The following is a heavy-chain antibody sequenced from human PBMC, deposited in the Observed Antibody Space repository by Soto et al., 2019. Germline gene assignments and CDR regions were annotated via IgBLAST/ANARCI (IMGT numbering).Heavy chain of an antibody. CDR2: ISSSSSYI. CDR3: ARDGIEYSSPADYYYGMDV. D-gene: IGHD6-6*01. J-gene: IGHJ6*02. V-gene: IGHV3-21*01. CDR1: GLTFSSYS. Sequence: GGSLRLSCAASGLTFSSYSMNWVRQAPGKGLEWVSSISSSSSYIYYADSVKGRFTISRDNAKNSLYLQMNSLRAEDTVVYYCARDGIEYSSPADYYYGMDVWGQGTTVTVPS.